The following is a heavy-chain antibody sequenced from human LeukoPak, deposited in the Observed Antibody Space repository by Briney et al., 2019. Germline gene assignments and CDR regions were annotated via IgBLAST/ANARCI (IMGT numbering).Heavy chain of an antibody. CDR1: GFTFSSYG. Sequence: PGGSLRLSCAASGFTFSSYGMHWVRQAPGKGLEWVAVISYDGSNKYYADSVKGRFTISRDNSKNTLYLQMNSLRAEDTAVYYCAKDCYSGYGALGGMDVWGQGTTVTVSS. V-gene: IGHV3-30*18. J-gene: IGHJ6*02. CDR2: ISYDGSNK. CDR3: AKDCYSGYGALGGMDV. D-gene: IGHD5-12*01.